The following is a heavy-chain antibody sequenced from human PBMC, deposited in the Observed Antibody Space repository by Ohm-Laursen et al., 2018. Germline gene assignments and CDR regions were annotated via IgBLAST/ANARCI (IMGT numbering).Heavy chain of an antibody. CDR3: AKDLRSQYSYGIDNWGQGTLVTVSSGMDV. J-gene: IGHJ6*02. CDR2: ISAGGGNT. V-gene: IGHV3-23*01. CDR1: GFTFNTYA. Sequence: GSLRLSCAASGFTFNTYAMHWVRQAPGKGLEWVSAISAGGGNTYYADSVKGRFTISRDNSKNTLYLQMNSLRAEDTAVYYCAKDLRSQYSYGIDNWGQGTLVTVSSGMDVWGQGTTVTVSS. D-gene: IGHD5-18*01.